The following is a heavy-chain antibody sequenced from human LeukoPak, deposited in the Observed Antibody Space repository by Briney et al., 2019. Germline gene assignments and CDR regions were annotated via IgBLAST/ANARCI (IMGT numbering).Heavy chain of an antibody. CDR2: ISSSSSYI. V-gene: IGHV3-21*01. J-gene: IGHJ4*02. CDR3: ARDRPSSGWYGELDY. CDR1: GFTFSSYS. Sequence: GGSLRLSCAASGFTFSSYSMNWVRQAPGKGLEWVSCISSSSSYIYYADSVKGRFTISRVNAKNSLYLQMNSLRAEDTAVYYCARDRPSSGWYGELDYWGQGTLVTVSS. D-gene: IGHD6-19*01.